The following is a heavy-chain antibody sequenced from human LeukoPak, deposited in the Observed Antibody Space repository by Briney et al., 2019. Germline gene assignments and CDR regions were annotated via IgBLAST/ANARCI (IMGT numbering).Heavy chain of an antibody. CDR1: GGSISSYY. D-gene: IGHD3-16*02. CDR2: IYYSGST. Sequence: PSETLSLTCTVSGGSISSYYWSWIRQPPGKGLEWIGYIYYSGSTNYNPSLKGRVTISVDTSKNQFSLKLSSVTAADTAVYYCARLIGAFDIWGQGTMVTVSS. J-gene: IGHJ3*02. V-gene: IGHV4-59*08. CDR3: ARLIGAFDI.